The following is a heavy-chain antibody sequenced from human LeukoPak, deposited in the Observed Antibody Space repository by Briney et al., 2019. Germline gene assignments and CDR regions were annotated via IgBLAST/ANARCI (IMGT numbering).Heavy chain of an antibody. J-gene: IGHJ5*02. D-gene: IGHD2-8*01. CDR3: VGVSGFCTNGVCPSFDP. V-gene: IGHV3-30*09. CDR2: VPYDGTDT. CDR1: GFTFTNYA. Sequence: SGGSLRLSCAASGFTFTNYAMNWVRQAPGKGLEWVATVPYDGTDTSYADSAKGRFAIFRDNSKNTLYLQMNSLRTEDTAVYYCVGVSGFCTNGVCPSFDPWGQGTLVTVSS.